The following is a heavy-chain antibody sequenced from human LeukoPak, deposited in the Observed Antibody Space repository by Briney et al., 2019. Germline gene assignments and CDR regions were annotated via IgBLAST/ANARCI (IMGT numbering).Heavy chain of an antibody. V-gene: IGHV4-59*06. Sequence: SETLSLTCTVSGGSISSYYWSWIRQHPGKGLEWIGYIYYSGSTYYNPSLKSRVNISVDTSKNQFSLRLNSVTAADTAVYYCTRDGPRSSGYPDTWGQGTRVTVSS. CDR3: TRDGPRSSGYPDT. CDR1: GGSISSYY. CDR2: IYYSGST. D-gene: IGHD3-22*01. J-gene: IGHJ5*02.